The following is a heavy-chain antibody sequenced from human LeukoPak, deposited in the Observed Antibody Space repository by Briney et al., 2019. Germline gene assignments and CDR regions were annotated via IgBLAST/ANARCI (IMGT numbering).Heavy chain of an antibody. D-gene: IGHD3-16*01. CDR1: GFTVSSNF. Sequence: GGSLRLSCAASGFTVSSNFMSWVRQAPGKGLERVSIIYSGGSTYYADSVKGRFTISRDNSKNTLYIQMNSLRVEDTAVYYCATGAWGRLDYWGQGTLVTVSS. CDR2: IYSGGST. J-gene: IGHJ4*02. CDR3: ATGAWGRLDY. V-gene: IGHV3-53*01.